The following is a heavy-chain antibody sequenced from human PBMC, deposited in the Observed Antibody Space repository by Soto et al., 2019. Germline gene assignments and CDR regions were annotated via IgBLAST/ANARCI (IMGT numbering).Heavy chain of an antibody. Sequence: GGSLRLSCAASGFTFSSFAMGWVRQAPGKGLEWVSSISSSDGGANTFYADSVKGRFTVSRDTSKKTLYLQMNSLRAEDTAIYYCEKKPQYVLGYFDHWGQGTLVTVSS. CDR3: EKKPQYVLGYFDH. J-gene: IGHJ4*02. CDR1: GFTFSSFA. CDR2: ISSSDGGANT. V-gene: IGHV3-23*01. D-gene: IGHD2-8*01.